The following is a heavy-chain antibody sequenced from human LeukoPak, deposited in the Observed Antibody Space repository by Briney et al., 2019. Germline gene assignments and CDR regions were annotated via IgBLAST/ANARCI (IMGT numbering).Heavy chain of an antibody. CDR1: GGTFSSYA. Sequence: SVKVSCKASGGTFSSYAISWVRQAPGQGLEWMGGIIPIFGTANYAQKFQGRVTITADESTSTAYMELSSLRSEDTAVYYCARDRGSFVGSNWYSHYMDVWGKGTTVTVSS. V-gene: IGHV1-69*13. D-gene: IGHD6-13*01. CDR3: ARDRGSFVGSNWYSHYMDV. J-gene: IGHJ6*03. CDR2: IIPIFGTA.